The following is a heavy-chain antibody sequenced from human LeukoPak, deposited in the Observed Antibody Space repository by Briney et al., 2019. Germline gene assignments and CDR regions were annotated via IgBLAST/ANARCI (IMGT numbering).Heavy chain of an antibody. CDR2: VYTSGST. V-gene: IGHV4-4*07. CDR1: GGSISSYY. CDR3: ARDRGYDSSGCFDY. J-gene: IGHJ4*02. D-gene: IGHD3-22*01. Sequence: PSETLSLTCTVSGGSISSYYWSWIRQPAGKGLEWIGRVYTSGSTNYNPSLKSRVTMSVDTSKNQFSLKLSSVTAADTAVYYCARDRGYDSSGCFDYWGQGTLVTVSS.